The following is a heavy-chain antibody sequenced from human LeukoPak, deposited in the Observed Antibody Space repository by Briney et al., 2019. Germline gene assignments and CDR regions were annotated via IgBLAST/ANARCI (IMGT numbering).Heavy chain of an antibody. V-gene: IGHV3-7*01. CDR2: IKQDGSEK. CDR1: GFTFSSYW. D-gene: IGHD3-3*01. Sequence: GGSLRLSCAASGFTFSSYWMSWVRQAPGKGLEWVANIKQDGSEKYYVDSVKGRFTISRDNAKNSLYLQMNSLRAEDTAVYYCAGDRYYDFWSGPWFDYWGQGTLVTVSS. CDR3: AGDRYYDFWSGPWFDY. J-gene: IGHJ4*02.